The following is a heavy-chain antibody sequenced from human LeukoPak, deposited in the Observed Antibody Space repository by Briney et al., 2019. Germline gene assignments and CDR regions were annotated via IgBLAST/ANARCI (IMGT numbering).Heavy chain of an antibody. CDR2: MNPNSGNT. J-gene: IGHJ6*02. CDR1: GYTFTSYD. D-gene: IGHD3-22*01. CDR3: ARVSPPTVEWLLPLYYYYYGMDV. Sequence: ASVKVSCKASGYTFTSYDINWVRQATGQGLEWMGWMNPNSGNTGYAQKFQGRVTMTRNTSISTAYMELSSLRSEDTAVYYCARVSPPTVEWLLPLYYYYYGMDVWGQGTTVTVSS. V-gene: IGHV1-8*01.